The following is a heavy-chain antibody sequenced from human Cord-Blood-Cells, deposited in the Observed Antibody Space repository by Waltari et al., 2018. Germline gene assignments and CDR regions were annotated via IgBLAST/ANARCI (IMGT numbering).Heavy chain of an antibody. CDR2: IWYDGSNK. CDR3: AKSGSYYYFDY. D-gene: IGHD1-26*01. Sequence: VQLVESGGGVVQPGRSLRLSCAASGFTFSSYGMHWVRQAPGKGLEWVAVIWYDGSNKYYADSVKGRFTISRDNSKNTLYLQMNSLRADDTAMYYWAKSGSYYYFDYWGQGTLVTVSS. CDR1: GFTFSSYG. V-gene: IGHV3-33*08. J-gene: IGHJ4*02.